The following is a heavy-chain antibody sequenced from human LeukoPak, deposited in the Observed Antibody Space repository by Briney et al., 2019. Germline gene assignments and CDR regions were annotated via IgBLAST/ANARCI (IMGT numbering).Heavy chain of an antibody. CDR2: ISYDGGNK. CDR1: GFTFSSYA. V-gene: IGHV3-30*04. Sequence: PGGSLRLSCAASGFTFSSYAMHWVRQAPGKGLEWVAVISYDGGNKYYADSVKGRFTISRDNSKNTLYLQMNSLRAEDTAVYYCARSPASSWYESLNIYYYYYYGMDVWGKGTTVTVSS. CDR3: ARSPASSWYESLNIYYYYYYGMDV. J-gene: IGHJ6*04. D-gene: IGHD6-13*01.